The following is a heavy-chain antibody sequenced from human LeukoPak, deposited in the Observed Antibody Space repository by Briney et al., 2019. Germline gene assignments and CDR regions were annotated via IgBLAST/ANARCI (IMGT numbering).Heavy chain of an antibody. CDR1: GGSISSYY. CDR3: ARLWLGGLDAFDI. Sequence: SETLSLTCTVSGGSISSYYWSWIRQPPGKGLEWIGYTYYSGSTNYNPSLKSRVTISVDTSKNQFSLKLSSVTAADTAVYYCARLWLGGLDAFDIWGQGTMVTVSS. D-gene: IGHD6-19*01. V-gene: IGHV4-59*08. CDR2: TYYSGST. J-gene: IGHJ3*02.